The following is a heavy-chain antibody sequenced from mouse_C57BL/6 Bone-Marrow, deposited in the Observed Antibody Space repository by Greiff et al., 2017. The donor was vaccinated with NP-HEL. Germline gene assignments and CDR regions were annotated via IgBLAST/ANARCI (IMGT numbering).Heavy chain of an antibody. CDR1: GFSLTSYG. CDR2: IWRGGST. J-gene: IGHJ4*01. CDR3: AKPSTVVARNYAMDY. D-gene: IGHD1-1*01. V-gene: IGHV2-5*01. Sequence: VQLVESGPGLVQPSQSLSITCTVSGFSLTSYGVHWVRQSPGKGLEWLGVIWRGGSTDYNAAFMSRLSITKNNSKSQVFFKMNSLQADDTAIYYCAKPSTVVARNYAMDYWGQGTSVTVSS.